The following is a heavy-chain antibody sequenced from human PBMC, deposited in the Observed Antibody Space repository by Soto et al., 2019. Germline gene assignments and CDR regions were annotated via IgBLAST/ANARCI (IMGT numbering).Heavy chain of an antibody. J-gene: IGHJ4*02. CDR2: IIPIFGTA. CDR3: ARGGPMYYDILTGYDY. V-gene: IGHV1-69*13. CDR1: GGTFSSYA. Sequence: SVKVSCKASGGTFSSYAISWVRQAPGQGLEWMGGIIPIFGTANYAQKFQGRVTITADESTSTAYMELSSLRSEDTAVYYCARGGPMYYDILTGYDYWGQGTLVTVSS. D-gene: IGHD3-9*01.